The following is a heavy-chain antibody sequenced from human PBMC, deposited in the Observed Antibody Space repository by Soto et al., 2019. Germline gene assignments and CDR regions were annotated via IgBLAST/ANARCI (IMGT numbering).Heavy chain of an antibody. CDR1: GGSISSSSYY. D-gene: IGHD6-13*01. Sequence: SETLSLTCTVSGGSISSSSYYWVLIRQPPGKGRGWIGSIYYRGRTYYNPSLKSRVTMSVDTSKNQFSLKLSSVTAGDTAVYYCARRAGSRSYEGGNWFDPWGQGSLVTVSS. J-gene: IGHJ5*02. CDR3: ARRAGSRSYEGGNWFDP. V-gene: IGHV4-39*01. CDR2: IYYRGRT.